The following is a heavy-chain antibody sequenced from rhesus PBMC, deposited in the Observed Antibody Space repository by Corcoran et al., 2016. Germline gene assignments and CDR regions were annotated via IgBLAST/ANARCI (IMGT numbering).Heavy chain of an antibody. Sequence: QVQLQESGPGVVKPSETLSLTCAVSGGSISDSYRWSWIRLPPGKGLEWIGYIYGSSTSTNYNPSLKSRVTISKETSKDQFSLKLSSVTAADTAVYYCARGSSDWSVDYWGQGVLVTVSS. CDR3: ARGSSDWSVDY. CDR1: GGSISDSYR. D-gene: IGHD6S26*01. J-gene: IGHJ4*01. V-gene: IGHV4S10*01. CDR2: IYGSSTST.